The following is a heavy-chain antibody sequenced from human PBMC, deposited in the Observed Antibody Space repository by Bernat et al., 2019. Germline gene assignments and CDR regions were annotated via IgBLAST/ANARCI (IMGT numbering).Heavy chain of an antibody. V-gene: IGHV5-10-1*03. CDR2: IDPSDSYT. Sequence: EVQLVQSGAEVKKPGESLRISWKGSGYSFTSYWISWVRQMSGKGLEWMGRIDPSDSYTNYSPSFQGHVTISADKTISTAYLQWSSPKAADTAMYYCARHGRAWDTIFGVVNTYYYYYYMDVWGKGTTVTVSS. CDR3: ARHGRAWDTIFGVVNTYYYYYYMDV. CDR1: GYSFTSYW. J-gene: IGHJ6*03. D-gene: IGHD3-3*01.